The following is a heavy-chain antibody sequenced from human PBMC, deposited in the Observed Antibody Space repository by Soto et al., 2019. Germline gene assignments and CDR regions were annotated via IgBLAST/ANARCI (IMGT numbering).Heavy chain of an antibody. CDR3: ARGGYYYSYGMDV. J-gene: IGHJ6*02. CDR2: IYYSGTT. Sequence: PSETLSLTCTASGGSISSGGYYWSWIRQHPGKGLEWIGYIYYSGTTDYNPSLKSRVTISMDTSKNQFSLKLTSVTAADTAVYYCARGGYYYSYGMDVWGQGTTVTVSS. CDR1: GGSISSGGYY. V-gene: IGHV4-31*03.